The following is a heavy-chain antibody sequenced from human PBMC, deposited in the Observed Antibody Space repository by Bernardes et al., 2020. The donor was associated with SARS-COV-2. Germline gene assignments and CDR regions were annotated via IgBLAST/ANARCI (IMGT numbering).Heavy chain of an antibody. Sequence: GGSLRLSCAASGFTFSGSWMSWVRQAPGKRLEWVANINQVGSEKYYGDSVKGRFTISRDNAKNSLYLQMNSLRVEDTAVYFCARGHFGMDFWGQGTTVTVSS. J-gene: IGHJ6*02. V-gene: IGHV3-7*01. CDR3: ARGHFGMDF. CDR1: GFTFSGSW. CDR2: INQVGSEK.